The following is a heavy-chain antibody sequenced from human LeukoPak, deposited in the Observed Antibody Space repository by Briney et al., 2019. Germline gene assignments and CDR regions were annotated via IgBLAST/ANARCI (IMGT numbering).Heavy chain of an antibody. J-gene: IGHJ3*01. CDR1: GFPVISNY. Sequence: GGSLRLSCAASGFPVISNYMTWVRQAPGKGLEWVSVIYDDDSTYYADSVKGRFTISRHISKITVYLQVNSLKPEDTAVYYCARRGDGYNSPDAFDVWGQGTMVTVSS. V-gene: IGHV3-53*04. D-gene: IGHD5-24*01. CDR2: IYDDDST. CDR3: ARRGDGYNSPDAFDV.